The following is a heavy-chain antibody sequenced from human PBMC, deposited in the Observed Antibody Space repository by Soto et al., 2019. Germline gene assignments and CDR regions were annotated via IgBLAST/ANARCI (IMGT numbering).Heavy chain of an antibody. V-gene: IGHV4-59*01. Sequence: PSETLSLTCTVSGGSISSYYWSWIRQPPGKGLEWIGYIYYSGSTNYNPSLKSRVTISVDTSKNQFSLKLSSVTAADTAVYYCARGIVGANLLVAFDIWGQGTMVTVSS. CDR3: ARGIVGANLLVAFDI. CDR1: GGSISSYY. D-gene: IGHD1-26*01. CDR2: IYYSGST. J-gene: IGHJ3*02.